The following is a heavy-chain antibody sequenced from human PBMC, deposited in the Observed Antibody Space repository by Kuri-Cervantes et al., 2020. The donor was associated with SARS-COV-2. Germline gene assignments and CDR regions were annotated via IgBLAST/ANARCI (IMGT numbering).Heavy chain of an antibody. V-gene: IGHV3-48*01. CDR3: ARDSSDSSGYLDY. Sequence: GGSLRLSCAASGFTFSSYSMNWVRRAPGKGLEWVSYISSSSSTIYYADSVKGRFTISRDNSKNTLYLQMNSLRAEDTAVYYCARDSSDSSGYLDYWGQGTLVTVSS. J-gene: IGHJ4*02. CDR2: ISSSSSTI. D-gene: IGHD3-22*01. CDR1: GFTFSSYS.